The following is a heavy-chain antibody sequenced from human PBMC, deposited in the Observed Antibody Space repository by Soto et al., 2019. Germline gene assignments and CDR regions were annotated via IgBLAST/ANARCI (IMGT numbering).Heavy chain of an antibody. CDR3: ARGVTAGVDY. CDR2: MQPSSGRT. CDR1: GYSFTGLD. Sequence: ASVKVSCKASGYSFTGLDIDWVRQTTGQGLEWMGWMQPSSGRTGYAQKFQGRVTMTRDTSINTAYMELSSLTSDDTAFYYCARGVTAGVDYWGQGTLVTVSS. V-gene: IGHV1-8*01. J-gene: IGHJ4*02. D-gene: IGHD1-26*01.